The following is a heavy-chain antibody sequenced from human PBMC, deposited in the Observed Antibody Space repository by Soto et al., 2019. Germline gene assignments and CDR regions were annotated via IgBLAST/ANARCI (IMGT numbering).Heavy chain of an antibody. V-gene: IGHV1-58*01. J-gene: IGHJ6*02. CDR1: GFTFTSSA. D-gene: IGHD6-13*01. CDR3: SAVIGLTSSWFLYYYYYGMDV. Sequence: SVKVSCKASGFTFTSSAVQWVRQARGQRLEWIGWIVVGSGNTNYAQKFQERVTITRDMSTSTAYMELISLRSEDTAVYYCSAVIGLTSSWFLYYYYYGMDVWGQGTTVTVSS. CDR2: IVVGSGNT.